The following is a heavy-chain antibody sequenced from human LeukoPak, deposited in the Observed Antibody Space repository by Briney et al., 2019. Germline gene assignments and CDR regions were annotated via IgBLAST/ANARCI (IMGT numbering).Heavy chain of an antibody. D-gene: IGHD1-26*01. V-gene: IGHV3-23*01. CDR2: IRDSGSST. CDR3: AKYGPQDSGSSHFDY. Sequence: GGALRLSCAASGFTFSSYAMSWVRQAPGKGLEWVSAIRDSGSSTHYADSVKGRFTTSRDNSKNTLFLQMNSLRAEDTAIYYCAKYGPQDSGSSHFDYWGQGALATVSS. CDR1: GFTFSSYA. J-gene: IGHJ4*02.